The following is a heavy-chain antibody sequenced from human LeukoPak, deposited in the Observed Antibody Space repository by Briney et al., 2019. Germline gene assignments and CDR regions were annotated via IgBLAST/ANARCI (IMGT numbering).Heavy chain of an antibody. CDR3: ARAWQLVTGYYYYYMDV. Sequence: VASVKVSCKASGYTFTSYDINWVRQATGQGLEWMGWMNPNSGNTGYAQKFQGRVTMTRNTSISTAYMELSSLRSEDTAVYYCARAWQLVTGYYYYYMDVWGKGTTVTISS. CDR1: GYTFTSYD. V-gene: IGHV1-8*01. D-gene: IGHD6-13*01. J-gene: IGHJ6*03. CDR2: MNPNSGNT.